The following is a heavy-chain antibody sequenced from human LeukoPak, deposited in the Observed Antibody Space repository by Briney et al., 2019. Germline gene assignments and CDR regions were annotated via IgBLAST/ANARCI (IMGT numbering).Heavy chain of an antibody. J-gene: IGHJ4*02. Sequence: GESLKISCKGSGYSFTSYWIGWVRQMPGKGLEWVGIIYPGDSDTRYSPSFQGQVTISADKSINTAYLQWSSLKASDTAMYYCARLSDGCNYGVYFDYWGQGTLVTVSS. CDR2: IYPGDSDT. CDR1: GYSFTSYW. V-gene: IGHV5-51*01. D-gene: IGHD5-18*01. CDR3: ARLSDGCNYGVYFDY.